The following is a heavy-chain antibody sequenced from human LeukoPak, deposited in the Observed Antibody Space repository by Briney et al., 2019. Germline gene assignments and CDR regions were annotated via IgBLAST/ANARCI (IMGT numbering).Heavy chain of an antibody. CDR3: AKGEYSSGWRSWFDP. D-gene: IGHD6-19*01. J-gene: IGHJ5*02. Sequence: PGGSLRLSCAVSGFTFSSYAMSWDRQAPGKGLEWVSSISGSGVSTYYADSVKGRFTVSRDNSKNTLYLQMNCLRAEDTAVYYCAKGEYSSGWRSWFDPWGQGTLVTVSS. V-gene: IGHV3-23*01. CDR2: ISGSGVST. CDR1: GFTFSSYA.